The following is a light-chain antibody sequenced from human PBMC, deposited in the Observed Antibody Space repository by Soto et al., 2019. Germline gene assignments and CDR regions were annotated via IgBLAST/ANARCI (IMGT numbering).Light chain of an antibody. CDR2: GAS. J-gene: IGKJ4*01. Sequence: EIVLTQSPGTLSLSPGERATLSCRASQSVSSSYLAWYQQKPGQAPRQLIYGASSRATGIPDRFSGSGSGTDFTLTITRLEPEDFPLYYCQHYRTSFGGGTRVEIK. CDR3: QHYRTS. V-gene: IGKV3-20*01. CDR1: QSVSSSY.